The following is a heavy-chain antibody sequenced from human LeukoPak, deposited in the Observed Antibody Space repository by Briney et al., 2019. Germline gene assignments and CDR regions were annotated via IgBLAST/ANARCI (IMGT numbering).Heavy chain of an antibody. CDR2: INPSGGST. D-gene: IGHD1-26*01. V-gene: IGHV1-46*01. CDR1: GYTFTSYY. J-gene: IGHJ4*02. Sequence: ASVKVSCKASGYTFTSYYMHWVRQAPGQGLEWMGIINPSGGSTSYAQKFQGRVTMTRDMSTSTVYMELSSLRSEDTAVYYCARDLVVGATRGPYDYWGQGTLVTVS. CDR3: ARDLVVGATRGPYDY.